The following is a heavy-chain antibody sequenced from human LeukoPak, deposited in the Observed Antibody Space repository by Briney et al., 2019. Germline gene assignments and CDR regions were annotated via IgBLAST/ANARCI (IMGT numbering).Heavy chain of an antibody. Sequence: GGSLRLSCAASGFTFSSYGMHWVRQAPGKGLEWVAVISYDGSNKYYADSVKGRFTISRDNSKNTLYLQMNSLRAEDTAVYYCAREPVGSGYYDYWGQGTLVTVSS. CDR3: AREPVGSGYYDY. V-gene: IGHV3-30*19. CDR1: GFTFSSYG. J-gene: IGHJ4*02. D-gene: IGHD3-3*01. CDR2: ISYDGSNK.